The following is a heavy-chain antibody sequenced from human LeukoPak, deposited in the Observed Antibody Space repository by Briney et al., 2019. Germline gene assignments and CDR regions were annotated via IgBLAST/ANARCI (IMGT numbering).Heavy chain of an antibody. D-gene: IGHD3-22*01. CDR3: ARDDSSGYWAAFDT. Sequence: GGSLRLSCAASGFTVSSNYMSWVRQAPGKGLEWVSVIYSGGSTYYADSVKGRFTISRDNSKNTLYLQMNSLRAEDTAVYYCARDDSSGYWAAFDTWGQGTMVTVSS. CDR1: GFTVSSNY. V-gene: IGHV3-66*01. J-gene: IGHJ3*02. CDR2: IYSGGST.